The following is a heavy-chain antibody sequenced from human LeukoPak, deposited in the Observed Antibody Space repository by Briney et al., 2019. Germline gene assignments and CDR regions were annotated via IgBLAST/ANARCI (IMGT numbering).Heavy chain of an antibody. J-gene: IGHJ4*02. CDR2: VSPYNDNT. V-gene: IGHV1-18*01. CDR3: ARDEYYYGSSGYYSPYYFDY. Sequence: ASVKVSCKASGYTFARHGITWVRQAPGQGLEWMGWVSPYNDNTNYAQKLQGRVTMTTDTSTSTAYMELRSLRSDDTAVYYSARDEYYYGSSGYYSPYYFDYWGQGTLVTVSS. D-gene: IGHD3-22*01. CDR1: GYTFARHG.